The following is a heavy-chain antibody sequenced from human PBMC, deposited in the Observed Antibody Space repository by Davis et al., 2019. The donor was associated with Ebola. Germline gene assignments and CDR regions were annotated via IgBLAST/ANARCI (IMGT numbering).Heavy chain of an antibody. D-gene: IGHD2-2*01. Sequence: GESLKISCEGTGFTFSSYAMSWVRQAPGKGLEWVSGIGGSDGSTYYADSVKGRFTISRDNAKNSLYLQMNSLRAEDTAVYYCARDIVVVPAAIRSWDAFDIWGQGTMVTVSS. V-gene: IGHV3-23*01. CDR3: ARDIVVVPAAIRSWDAFDI. CDR1: GFTFSSYA. J-gene: IGHJ3*02. CDR2: IGGSDGST.